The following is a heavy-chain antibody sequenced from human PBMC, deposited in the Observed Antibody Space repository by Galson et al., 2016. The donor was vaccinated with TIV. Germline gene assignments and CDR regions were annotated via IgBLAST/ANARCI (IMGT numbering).Heavy chain of an antibody. CDR2: FSSSGRST. CDR1: GFDVSTFA. Sequence: SLRLSCAASGFDVSTFAMAWVRQAPGKGLEWVSTFSSSGRSTYYADSVMGRFTISRGNSKNTLYLEMNGLRAEDTAVYYCAKFSGAYSRNYFFDYWGPGTLVTVSS. J-gene: IGHJ4*02. D-gene: IGHD1-26*01. V-gene: IGHV3-23*01. CDR3: AKFSGAYSRNYFFDY.